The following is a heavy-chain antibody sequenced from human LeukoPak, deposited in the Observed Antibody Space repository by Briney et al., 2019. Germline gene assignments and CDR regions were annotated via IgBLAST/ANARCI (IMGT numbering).Heavy chain of an antibody. D-gene: IGHD3-9*01. V-gene: IGHV3-23*01. CDR3: AKDQGRYFDWLLVFDY. CDR1: GFTFSTYA. Sequence: GGSLRLSCAASGFTFSTYAMTWVRQAPGKGLEWVSGISGSGGSTYYADSVKGRFTISRDNSKNTLYLQMNSLRAEDTAVYYCAKDQGRYFDWLLVFDYWGQGTLVTVSS. J-gene: IGHJ4*02. CDR2: ISGSGGST.